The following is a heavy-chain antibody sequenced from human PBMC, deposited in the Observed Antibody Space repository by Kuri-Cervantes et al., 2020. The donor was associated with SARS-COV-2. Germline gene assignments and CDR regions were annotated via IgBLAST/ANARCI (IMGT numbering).Heavy chain of an antibody. V-gene: IGHV3-23*01. CDR3: ARDHRDGYNWSSFFGGMDV. D-gene: IGHD5-24*01. CDR2: ISGSGGST. J-gene: IGHJ6*02. Sequence: GGSLRLSCAASGFTFSSYAMSWVRQAPGKGLEWVSAISGSGGSTYYADSVKGRFTISRDNSKNTLYLQMNSLRAEDTAVYYCARDHRDGYNWSSFFGGMDVWGQGTTVTVSS. CDR1: GFTFSSYA.